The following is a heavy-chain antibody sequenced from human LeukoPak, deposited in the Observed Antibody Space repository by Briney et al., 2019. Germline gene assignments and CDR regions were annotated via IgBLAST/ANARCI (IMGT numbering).Heavy chain of an antibody. J-gene: IGHJ4*02. CDR2: ISVSGGST. CDR1: GFTSRRFA. Sequence: PGGALRLSCAASGFTSRRFATSWVRSTPGQGVEWGSAISVSGGSTYYADSVKGRFTISRDNSKNTLYLQMNSLRAEDTAVYYCAKGMTTVTLDYFDYWVQGTLVTVSS. CDR3: AKGMTTVTLDYFDY. V-gene: IGHV3-23*01. D-gene: IGHD4-17*01.